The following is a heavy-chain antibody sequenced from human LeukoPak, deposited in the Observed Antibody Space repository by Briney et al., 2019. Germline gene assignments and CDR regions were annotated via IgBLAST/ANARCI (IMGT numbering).Heavy chain of an antibody. CDR2: ISGSGGST. Sequence: PGGSLRLSCAASGFTFSSYAMSWVRQAPGKGLEWVSAISGSGGSTYYADSVKGRFTISRDNSKNTLYLQMNSLRAEDTAVYYCAKADYYDSSGSILPSYFDYWGQGTLVTVSS. CDR3: AKADYYDSSGSILPSYFDY. CDR1: GFTFSSYA. J-gene: IGHJ4*02. V-gene: IGHV3-23*01. D-gene: IGHD3-22*01.